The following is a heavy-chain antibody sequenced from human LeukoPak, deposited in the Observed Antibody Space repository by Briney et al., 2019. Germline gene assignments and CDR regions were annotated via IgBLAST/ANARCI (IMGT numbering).Heavy chain of an antibody. CDR3: ARVQWDLGYFDY. CDR1: GGSISSGGYS. Sequence: SQTLSLTCAVSGGSISSGGYSWSWIRQPPGKGLEWIGYIYHSGSTYYNPSLKSRVTISVDRSKNQFSLKLRSVTAADTAVYYCARVQWDLGYFDYWGQGTLVTVSS. J-gene: IGHJ4*02. V-gene: IGHV4-30-2*01. D-gene: IGHD5-24*01. CDR2: IYHSGST.